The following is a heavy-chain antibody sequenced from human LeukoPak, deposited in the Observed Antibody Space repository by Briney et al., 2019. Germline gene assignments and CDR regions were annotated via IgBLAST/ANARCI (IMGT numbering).Heavy chain of an antibody. CDR3: ARDGDYSSGWYYFDY. J-gene: IGHJ4*02. V-gene: IGHV3-74*01. CDR2: INSDGSST. CDR1: GFTFSSYW. Sequence: GGSLRLSCAASGFTFSSYWMHWVRQAPGKGLVWVSRINSDGSSTSYADSVKGRFTISRDNAKNTLYLQMNSLRAEDTAVYYCARDGDYSSGWYYFDYWGQGTLVTVSS. D-gene: IGHD6-19*01.